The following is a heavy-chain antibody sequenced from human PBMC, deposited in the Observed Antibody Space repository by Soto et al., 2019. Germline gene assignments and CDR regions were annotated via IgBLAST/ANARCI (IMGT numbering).Heavy chain of an antibody. CDR3: ARDCCTTENCYTHHFDV. Sequence: QVQLVQSGGEVTKPGASVKVSCKSSGYTFTSYGVSWVRQAPGQGLEWLGWISVYTGNTKQAQKFQDRVTLTTEASTTTAYLERRTLRADATAVYYCARDCCTTENCYTHHFDVWGKGTTVTFSS. D-gene: IGHD2-8*01. V-gene: IGHV1-18*04. CDR2: ISVYTGNT. J-gene: IGHJ6*04. CDR1: GYTFTSYG.